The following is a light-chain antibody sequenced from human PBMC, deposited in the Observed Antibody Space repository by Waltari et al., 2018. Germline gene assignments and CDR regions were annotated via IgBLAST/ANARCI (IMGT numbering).Light chain of an antibody. CDR1: QSVSSSY. Sequence: EIVLTQSPGTLSLSPGERATLSCRASQSVSSSYLAWYQQKPGQAPRLLIYGASSRATXXXDXXXGXGXXTXXXLTIXRXEPEXXXXYXXQQYGSSPYTFGQGTKLEIK. CDR2: GAS. J-gene: IGKJ2*01. CDR3: QQYGSSPYT. V-gene: IGKV3-20*01.